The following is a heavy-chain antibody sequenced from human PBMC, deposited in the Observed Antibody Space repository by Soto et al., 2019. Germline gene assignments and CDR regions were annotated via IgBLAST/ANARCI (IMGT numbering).Heavy chain of an antibody. V-gene: IGHV4-39*01. D-gene: IGHD3-3*01. CDR1: GGSISSIIYY. Sequence: SETLSLTCTVSGGSISSIIYYWGWIRQPPGKELEWIGSIYYSGSTYYNPSLKSRVTISVDTSKNQFSLKLSSVTAADTAVYYCARVWGHYYDFWSGYLPFDYWGQGTLVTVSS. CDR3: ARVWGHYYDFWSGYLPFDY. J-gene: IGHJ4*02. CDR2: IYYSGST.